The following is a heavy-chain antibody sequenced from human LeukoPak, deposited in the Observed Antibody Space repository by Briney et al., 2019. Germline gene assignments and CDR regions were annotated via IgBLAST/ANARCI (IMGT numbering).Heavy chain of an antibody. CDR1: GFTFSSHG. CDR3: AKEGYYGSGRTSFDI. J-gene: IGHJ3*02. D-gene: IGHD3-10*01. Sequence: GGSLRLSCAASGFTFSSHGTHWVRQAPGKGLEWVAVISYDGSNKYYADSVKGRFTISRDNSKNTLYLQMNSLRAEDTAVYYCAKEGYYGSGRTSFDIWGQGTMVTASS. CDR2: ISYDGSNK. V-gene: IGHV3-30*18.